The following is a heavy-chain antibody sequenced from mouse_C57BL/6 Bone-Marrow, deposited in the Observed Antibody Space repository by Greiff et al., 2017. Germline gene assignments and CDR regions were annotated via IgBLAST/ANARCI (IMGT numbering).Heavy chain of an antibody. J-gene: IGHJ3*01. CDR2: IDPENGDT. D-gene: IGHD2-2*01. V-gene: IGHV14-4*01. CDR3: TTGSTMVTTKAWFAY. CDR1: GFNIKDDY. Sequence: EVKLVESGAELVRPGASVKLSCTASGFNIKDDYMHWVKQRPEQGLEWIGWIDPENGDTEYASKFQGKATITADTSSNTAYLQLSSLTSEDTAVYYCTTGSTMVTTKAWFAYWGQGTLVTVSA.